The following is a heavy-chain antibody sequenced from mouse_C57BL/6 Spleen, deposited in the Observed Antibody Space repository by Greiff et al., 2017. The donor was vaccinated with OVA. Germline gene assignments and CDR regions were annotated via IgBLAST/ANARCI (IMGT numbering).Heavy chain of an antibody. J-gene: IGHJ2*01. Sequence: EVQLVESGGGLVKPGGSLKLSCAASGFTFSDYGLHWVRQAPEKGLAWVAYISSGSSTIDYAATAKGRFTISRDKAKNTLFLQMTSLRSEDTAMYYCARPMGTVVAPDFDYWGQGTTLTVSS. CDR2: ISSGSSTI. D-gene: IGHD1-1*01. V-gene: IGHV5-17*01. CDR3: ARPMGTVVAPDFDY. CDR1: GFTFSDYG.